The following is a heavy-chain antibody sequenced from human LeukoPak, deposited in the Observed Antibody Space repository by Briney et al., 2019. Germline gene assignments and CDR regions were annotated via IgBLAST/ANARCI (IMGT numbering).Heavy chain of an antibody. CDR1: GFTFSNYE. J-gene: IGHJ6*03. CDR3: ARKNYFYYYMDV. CDR2: ISTSGSTI. D-gene: IGHD2/OR15-2a*01. Sequence: GGSLRLSCAASGFTFSNYEMNWVRQAPGKGLEWVSYISTSGSTIYYADSVKGRFTISRDNAENSLYLQMNSLRAEDTAVYYCARKNYFYYYMDVWGKGTTVTISS. V-gene: IGHV3-48*03.